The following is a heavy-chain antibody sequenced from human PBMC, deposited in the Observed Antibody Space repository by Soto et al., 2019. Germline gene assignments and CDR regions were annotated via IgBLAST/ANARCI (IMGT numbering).Heavy chain of an antibody. D-gene: IGHD5-12*01. CDR2: INPSGGST. Sequence: GASVKVSCKASGYTFTSYYMHWVRQAPGQGLEWMGIINPSGGSTSYAQKFQGRVTMTRDTSTSTVYMELRSLRSEDTAVYYCARLLSGYDSVYYYYGMDAWGKGTTVTSPQ. V-gene: IGHV1-46*01. J-gene: IGHJ6*04. CDR3: ARLLSGYDSVYYYYGMDA. CDR1: GYTFTSYY.